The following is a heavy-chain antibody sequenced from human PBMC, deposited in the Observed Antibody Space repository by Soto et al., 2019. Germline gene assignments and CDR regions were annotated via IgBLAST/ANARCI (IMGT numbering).Heavy chain of an antibody. Sequence: PSETLSLTCAVYGGSFSGYYWSWIRQPPGKGLEWIGEINHSGSTNYNPSLKSRVTISVDTSKNQFSLKLSSVTAADTAVYYCARGRYFDWLNFDYWGQGTLVTVS. CDR1: GGSFSGYY. J-gene: IGHJ4*02. CDR2: INHSGST. V-gene: IGHV4-34*01. CDR3: ARGRYFDWLNFDY. D-gene: IGHD3-9*01.